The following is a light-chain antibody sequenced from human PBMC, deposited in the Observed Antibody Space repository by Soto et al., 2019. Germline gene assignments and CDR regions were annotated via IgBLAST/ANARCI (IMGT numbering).Light chain of an antibody. CDR3: QSYDSSLSVGV. Sequence: QSVLTQPPSVSGAPGQRVTISCTGSSSNIGAGYDVHWYQQLPGTAPKLLIYGNSNRPSGVPDRFSGSKSGSSASLAITGLQAEDESDYYCQSYDSSLSVGVFGTGTKLTVL. J-gene: IGLJ1*01. CDR1: SSNIGAGYD. V-gene: IGLV1-40*01. CDR2: GNS.